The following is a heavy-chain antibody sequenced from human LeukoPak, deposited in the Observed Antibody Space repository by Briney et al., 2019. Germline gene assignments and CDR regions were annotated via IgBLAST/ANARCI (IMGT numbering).Heavy chain of an antibody. CDR1: GFIFSTYS. J-gene: IGHJ6*02. Sequence: GGSLRLSCAASGFIFSTYSMNWVRQAPGKGLEWVSSIGSTTSYIYYTDSVKGRFTISRDNAKNSLYLQMNNLRAEDTAVYYCARVYYAMDVWGQGTTVTVSS. CDR3: ARVYYAMDV. CDR2: IGSTTSYI. V-gene: IGHV3-21*01.